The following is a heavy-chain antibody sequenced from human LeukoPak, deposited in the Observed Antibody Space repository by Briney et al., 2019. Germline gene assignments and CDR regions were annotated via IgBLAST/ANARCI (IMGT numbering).Heavy chain of an antibody. D-gene: IGHD5-12*01. J-gene: IGHJ3*02. CDR3: ARPYSGYAYDAFDI. V-gene: IGHV4-30-4*08. Sequence: SQTLSLTCTVSGGSISSGDYYWSWIRQPPGKGLEWIGYIYYSGSTYYNPSLRSRVTISVDTSKNQFSLKLSSVTAADTAVYYCARPYSGYAYDAFDIWGQGTMVTVSS. CDR2: IYYSGST. CDR1: GGSISSGDYY.